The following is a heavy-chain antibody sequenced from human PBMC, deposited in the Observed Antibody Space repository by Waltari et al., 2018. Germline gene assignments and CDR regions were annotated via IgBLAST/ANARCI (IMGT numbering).Heavy chain of an antibody. CDR1: GGPISSSSYY. V-gene: IGHV4-39*01. CDR2: IYYSGST. CDR3: ARHPAMTIMLWYFDL. D-gene: IGHD2-8*01. J-gene: IGHJ2*01. Sequence: QLQLQESGPGLVKPSETLSLTCPVSGGPISSSSYYWGWLRQPPGKGLGWIGSIYYSGSTYYNPSLKSRVTISVDTSKNQFSLKLSSVTAADTAVYYCARHPAMTIMLWYFDLWGRGTLVTVSS.